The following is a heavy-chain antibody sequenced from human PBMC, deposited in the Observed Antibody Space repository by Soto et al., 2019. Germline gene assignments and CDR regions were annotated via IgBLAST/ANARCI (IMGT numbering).Heavy chain of an antibody. CDR2: IYYSGST. V-gene: IGHV4-59*02. Sequence: SETLSLTCTVSGGSVSRYYWSWIRQPPGKGLEWIGYIYYSGSTNYNPSLKSRVTISADTSKNQFSLKLSSVTAADTAVYYCARGVIQLIDAFDIWGQGTMVTVSS. CDR1: GGSVSRYY. D-gene: IGHD1-1*01. CDR3: ARGVIQLIDAFDI. J-gene: IGHJ3*02.